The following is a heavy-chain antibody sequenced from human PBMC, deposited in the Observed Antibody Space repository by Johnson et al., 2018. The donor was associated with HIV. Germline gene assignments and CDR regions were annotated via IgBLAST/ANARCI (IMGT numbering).Heavy chain of an antibody. CDR2: ISWNSGSI. CDR1: GFTFDDYA. Sequence: VQLVESGGGVVQPGRSLRLYCAASGFTFDDYAMHWVRQAPGKGLEWVSGISWNSGSIGYADSVKGRFTISRDNAKRSVFLQMNSLRDEDTAVYYCAREGGGTLLLGDEGAFDIWGQVTMVTVSS. D-gene: IGHD3-10*01. CDR3: AREGGGTLLLGDEGAFDI. V-gene: IGHV3-9*01. J-gene: IGHJ3*02.